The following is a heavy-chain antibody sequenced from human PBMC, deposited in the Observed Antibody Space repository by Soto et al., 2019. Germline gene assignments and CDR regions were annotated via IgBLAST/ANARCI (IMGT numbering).Heavy chain of an antibody. CDR3: AYTTGSSRHDV. CDR1: GDSISNSRW. J-gene: IGHJ3*01. V-gene: IGHV4-4*02. CDR2: IFHSGDT. D-gene: IGHD1-1*01. Sequence: QVQLQESGPGLVKPSGTLSLTCAVSGDSISNSRWWTWVRQPPGKGLEWIGDIFHSGDTNYNPSLKTRVFISIDTSQNQFSLKVSSVTAAATAVYYCAYTTGSSRHDVWGQGTLVTVSS.